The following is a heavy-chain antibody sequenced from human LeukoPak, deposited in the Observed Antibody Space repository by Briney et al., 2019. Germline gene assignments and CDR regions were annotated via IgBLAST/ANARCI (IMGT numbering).Heavy chain of an antibody. CDR3: AREGGDLRWKNRFDF. D-gene: IGHD4-23*01. CDR2: IWYDGSNK. J-gene: IGHJ4*02. CDR1: GFTFSSYG. V-gene: IGHV3-33*01. Sequence: PGGSLRLSCAASGFTFSSYGMHWVRQAPGKGLEWVAVIWYDGSNKYYTDSVKGRFTISRDNSKNTLYLQMNSLRAEDTAVYYCAREGGDLRWKNRFDFWGQGTLVTVSS.